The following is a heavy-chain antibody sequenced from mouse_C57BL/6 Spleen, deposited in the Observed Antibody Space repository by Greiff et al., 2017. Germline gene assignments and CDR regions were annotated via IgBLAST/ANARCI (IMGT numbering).Heavy chain of an antibody. CDR3: ARSIYYGSSLPFDY. D-gene: IGHD1-1*01. CDR1: GYTFTDYY. J-gene: IGHJ2*01. Sequence: QVQLQQSGAELVRPGASVKLSCKASGYTFTDYYINWVKQRPGQGLEWIARIYPGSGNTYYNEKFKGKATLTAEKSSSTAYMQLSSLTSEDSAVYFCARSIYYGSSLPFDYWGQGTTLTVSS. CDR2: IYPGSGNT. V-gene: IGHV1-76*01.